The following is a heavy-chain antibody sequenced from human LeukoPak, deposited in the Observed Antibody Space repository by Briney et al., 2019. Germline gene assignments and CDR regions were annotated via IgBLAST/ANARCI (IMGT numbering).Heavy chain of an antibody. CDR3: TRHADTGIN. D-gene: IGHD5-18*01. Sequence: GGSLRLSCAVSGFTVRNNYMSWVRQAPGKGLEWVSFIHSGGTTNYADSVKGRFTISRDDSKNTAYLQMNSLKTEDTAVYYCTRHADTGINWGQGTLVTVSS. V-gene: IGHV3-66*04. CDR1: GFTVRNNY. J-gene: IGHJ4*02. CDR2: IHSGGTT.